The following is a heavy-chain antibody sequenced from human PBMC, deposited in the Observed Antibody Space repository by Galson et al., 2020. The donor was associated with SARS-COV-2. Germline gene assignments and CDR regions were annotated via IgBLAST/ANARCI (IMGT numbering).Heavy chain of an antibody. CDR3: TTHCSSTNWQGVMDV. CDR1: GYTFTGYY. Sequence: ASVKVSCKASGYTFTGYYMHWVRQAPGQGLECMGWINPSNGDTDSAQNFQGRVTMTRDSSISTFYMELKRLRSDDRAVYYCTTHCSSTNWQGVMDVWGQGTRVPV. D-gene: IGHD2-2*01. V-gene: IGHV1-2*02. J-gene: IGHJ6*02. CDR2: INPSNGDT.